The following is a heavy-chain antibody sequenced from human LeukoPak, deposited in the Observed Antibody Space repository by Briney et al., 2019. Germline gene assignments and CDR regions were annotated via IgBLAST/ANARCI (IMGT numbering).Heavy chain of an antibody. J-gene: IGHJ4*02. CDR1: GGSISSYY. D-gene: IGHD2-2*01. Sequence: SETLSLTCTVSGGSISSYYWGWIRQPPGKGLEWIGSIHYSGSTYYNPSLKSRVTISVDTSKNQFSLKLSSVTAADTAVYYCARLGSRAYCSSTSCSDYWGQGTLVTVSS. V-gene: IGHV4-39*01. CDR2: IHYSGST. CDR3: ARLGSRAYCSSTSCSDY.